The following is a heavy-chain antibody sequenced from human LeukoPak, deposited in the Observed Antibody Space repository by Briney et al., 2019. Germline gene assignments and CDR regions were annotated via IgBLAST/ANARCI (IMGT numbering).Heavy chain of an antibody. J-gene: IGHJ4*02. CDR3: AREGPRGTGLPRDY. V-gene: IGHV1-2*02. CDR1: GYTFTGYY. Sequence: GASVKVSCKASGYTFTGYYMHWVRQAPGQGLAWMGWINPNSGGTNYAQKFQGRVTMTRDTSISTAYMELSRLRSDDTAVYYCAREGPRGTGLPRDYWGQGTLVTVSS. CDR2: INPNSGGT. D-gene: IGHD3-10*01.